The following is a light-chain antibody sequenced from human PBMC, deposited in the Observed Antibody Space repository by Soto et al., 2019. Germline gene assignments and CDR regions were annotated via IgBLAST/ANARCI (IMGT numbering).Light chain of an antibody. J-gene: IGLJ2*01. CDR2: YDS. CDR3: QVWDSSSDRVV. CDR1: NIGSKS. V-gene: IGLV3-21*04. Sequence: SYELTQPPSVSVAPGKTARITCGGNNIGSKSVHWYQQKPGQAPVLGIYYDSDRPSGIPERFSGSNSGNTATLTISRVEAGDEADYYCQVWDSSSDRVVFGGGTKVTVL.